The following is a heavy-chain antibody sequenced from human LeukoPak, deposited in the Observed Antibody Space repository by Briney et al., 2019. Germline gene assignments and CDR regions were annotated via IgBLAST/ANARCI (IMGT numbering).Heavy chain of an antibody. J-gene: IGHJ4*02. V-gene: IGHV3-53*05. CDR1: GFTVSSNY. Sequence: PGGSLRLSCAASGFTVSSNYMSWVRQAPGKGLEWVSVIYSGGSTYYADSVKGRFTISRDNSKNTLYLQMNSLRAEDTAVYYCAKGPGYSYGYSDYWGQGTLVTVSS. D-gene: IGHD5-18*01. CDR2: IYSGGST. CDR3: AKGPGYSYGYSDY.